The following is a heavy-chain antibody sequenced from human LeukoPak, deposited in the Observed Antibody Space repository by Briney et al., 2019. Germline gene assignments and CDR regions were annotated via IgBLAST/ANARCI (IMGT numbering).Heavy chain of an antibody. Sequence: GGSLRLSCAASGFIFSSYSMNWVRQAPGKGLERVSYLGPTSSTISYADSVRGRFTISRDNSKNTLFLQMNSLRAEDTAVYYCAKGVDYCSGGSCPADYWGPGTLVTVSS. CDR1: GFIFSSYS. CDR3: AKGVDYCSGGSCPADY. CDR2: LGPTSSTI. J-gene: IGHJ4*02. V-gene: IGHV3-48*01. D-gene: IGHD2-15*01.